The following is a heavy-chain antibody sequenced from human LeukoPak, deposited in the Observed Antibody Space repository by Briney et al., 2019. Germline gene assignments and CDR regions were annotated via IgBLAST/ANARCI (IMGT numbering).Heavy chain of an antibody. V-gene: IGHV3-7*01. CDR2: IQQDGSEK. CDR1: GFTISSYW. D-gene: IGHD6-6*01. J-gene: IGHJ4*02. Sequence: PGEPLRLSWAASGFTISSYWMSWVRQAPGRGLEWVANIQQDGSEKYYVDSVKGRFTISRDNAKNSLYLQMSSLRAEDTAVYYCARSHSSSSKGYVLRWGQGTLVTVSS. CDR3: ARSHSSSSKGYVLR.